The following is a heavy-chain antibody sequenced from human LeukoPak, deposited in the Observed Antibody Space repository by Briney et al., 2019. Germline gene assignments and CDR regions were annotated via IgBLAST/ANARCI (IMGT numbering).Heavy chain of an antibody. J-gene: IGHJ4*02. CDR1: GRSFSGYY. CDR2: INHSGST. Sequence: SETLSLTCAVYGRSFSGYYWSWIRQPPGKGLEWIGEINHSGSTNYNPSLKSRVTISVDTSKNQFSLKLSSVTAADTAVYYCARGLLAAASWGQGTLVTVSS. V-gene: IGHV4-34*01. CDR3: ARGLLAAAS. D-gene: IGHD6-13*01.